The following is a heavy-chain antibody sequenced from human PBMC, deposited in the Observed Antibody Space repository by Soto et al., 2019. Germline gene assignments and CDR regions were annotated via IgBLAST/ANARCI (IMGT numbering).Heavy chain of an antibody. CDR2: IYYSGST. D-gene: IGHD1-1*01. V-gene: IGHV4-31*02. CDR3: ARDLDSPTNWFDP. J-gene: IGHJ5*02. CDR1: GGSISSGGYY. Sequence: LCGGSISSGGYYWSWIGQHPGKGLEWIGYIYYSGSTYYNPSLKSRVTISVDTSKNQFSLKLSSVTAADTAVYYCARDLDSPTNWFDPWGQGTLVTVSS.